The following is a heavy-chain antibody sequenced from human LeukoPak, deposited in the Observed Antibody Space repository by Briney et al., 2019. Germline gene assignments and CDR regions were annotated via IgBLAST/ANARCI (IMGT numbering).Heavy chain of an antibody. CDR1: GGSFSGYY. CDR2: INHSGST. CDR3: ARVSRRLGFGDY. Sequence: PSETLSLTCAVYGGSFSGYYWSWIRQPPGKGLEWIGEINHSGSTNYNPSLKSRVTISVDTSKNQFSLKLSSVTAADTAVYYCARVSRRLGFGDYWGQGTLVTVSS. V-gene: IGHV4-34*01. D-gene: IGHD3-10*01. J-gene: IGHJ4*02.